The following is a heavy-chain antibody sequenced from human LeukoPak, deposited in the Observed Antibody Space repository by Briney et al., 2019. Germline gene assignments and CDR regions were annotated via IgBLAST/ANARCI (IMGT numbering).Heavy chain of an antibody. CDR2: INHSGST. Sequence: PSETLSLTCAVYGGSFSGYYWSWLRQPPGKGLEWIGEINHSGSTNYNPSLKSRVTISVDTSKNQFSLKLSSVTAADTAVYYCARHKSLPRLRYFDWLESNNWFDPWGQGTLVTVSS. D-gene: IGHD3-9*01. CDR3: ARHKSLPRLRYFDWLESNNWFDP. CDR1: GGSFSGYY. J-gene: IGHJ5*02. V-gene: IGHV4-34*01.